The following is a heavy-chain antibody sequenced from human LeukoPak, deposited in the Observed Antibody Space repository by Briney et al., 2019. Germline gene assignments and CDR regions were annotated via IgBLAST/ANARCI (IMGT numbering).Heavy chain of an antibody. CDR2: IYWNDDK. Sequence: SGPTLVKPTQTLTLTCTFSGFSPSTSGVGVGWIRQPPGKALEWLALIYWNDDKRYSPSLKSRLTITKDTSKNQVVLTMTNMDPVDTATYCCAHSAILKYYDFWSGYYTGVRSFDYWGQGTLVTVSS. V-gene: IGHV2-5*01. CDR1: GFSPSTSGVG. J-gene: IGHJ4*02. CDR3: AHSAILKYYDFWSGYYTGVRSFDY. D-gene: IGHD3-3*01.